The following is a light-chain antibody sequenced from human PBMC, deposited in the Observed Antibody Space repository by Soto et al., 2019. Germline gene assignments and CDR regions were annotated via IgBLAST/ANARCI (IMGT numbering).Light chain of an antibody. CDR2: DVT. Sequence: QSVLTRPRSVSGSPGQSVIVSCTGTSSDVGAYNSVSWFQHHPGKAPKLMIYDVTERPSGVPYRFSGSKSGNTASLTISGLQAEDEADYYCCSYAGSYSYVFGTGTKVTVL. V-gene: IGLV2-11*01. CDR1: SSDVGAYNS. J-gene: IGLJ1*01. CDR3: CSYAGSYSYV.